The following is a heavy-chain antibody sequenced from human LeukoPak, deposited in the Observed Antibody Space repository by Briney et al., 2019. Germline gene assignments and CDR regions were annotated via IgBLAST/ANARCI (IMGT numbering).Heavy chain of an antibody. V-gene: IGHV3-21*01. CDR3: ARDEVATISLDY. J-gene: IGHJ4*02. Sequence: LGGSLRLSXAASGFTFSSYSMNWVRQAPGKGLEWVSSISSSSSYIYYADSVKGRFTISRDNAKNSLYLQMNSLRAEDTAVYYCARDEVATISLDYWGQGTLVTVSS. D-gene: IGHD5-12*01. CDR1: GFTFSSYS. CDR2: ISSSSSYI.